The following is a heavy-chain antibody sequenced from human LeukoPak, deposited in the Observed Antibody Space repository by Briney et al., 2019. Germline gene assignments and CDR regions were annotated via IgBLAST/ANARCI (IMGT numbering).Heavy chain of an antibody. J-gene: IGHJ4*02. CDR1: GFTFSSYA. Sequence: GGSLRLSCAASGFTFSSYAMSWVRQAPGKGLEWVSYISSSSSTIYYADSVKGRFTISRDNAKNSLYLQMSSLRAEDTALYYCAKDKTGFFDWLSNFDYWGQGTLVTVSS. D-gene: IGHD3-9*01. CDR3: AKDKTGFFDWLSNFDY. V-gene: IGHV3-48*04. CDR2: ISSSSSTI.